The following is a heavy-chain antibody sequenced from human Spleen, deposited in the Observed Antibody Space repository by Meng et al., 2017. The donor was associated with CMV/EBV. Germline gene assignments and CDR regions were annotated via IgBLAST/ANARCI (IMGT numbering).Heavy chain of an antibody. CDR1: SFPDYY. Sequence: SFPDYYGCSIRQPPGRGLEWIGDSNHGGNSKYNPSLESRVTISVDTSKNQFSVTLTSVTAADTAVYYCARLGGRRTSATMGYFYFDVWGRGTLVTVSS. V-gene: IGHV4-34*01. CDR3: ARLGGRRTSATMGYFYFDV. D-gene: IGHD3-10*01. CDR2: SNHGGNS. J-gene: IGHJ2*01.